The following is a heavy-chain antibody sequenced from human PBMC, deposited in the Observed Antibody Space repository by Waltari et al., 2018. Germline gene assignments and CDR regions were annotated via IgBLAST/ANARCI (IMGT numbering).Heavy chain of an antibody. V-gene: IGHV4-61*09. Sequence: QVQLQESGPGLVKPSQTLSLTCTVSGGSISSGSYYWSWIRQPAGKGLEWIGYIYTSGSTNYNPSLKSRVTISVDTSKNQFSLKLSSVTAADTAVYYCARDSSGYYGDAYWGQGTLVTVSS. D-gene: IGHD3-22*01. CDR2: IYTSGST. CDR1: GGSISSGSYY. CDR3: ARDSSGYYGDAY. J-gene: IGHJ4*02.